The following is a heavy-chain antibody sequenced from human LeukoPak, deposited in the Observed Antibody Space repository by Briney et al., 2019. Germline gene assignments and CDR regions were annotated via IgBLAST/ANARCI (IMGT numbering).Heavy chain of an antibody. D-gene: IGHD6-13*01. J-gene: IGHJ4*02. CDR3: ARAEIAAIDY. V-gene: IGHV3-11*01. CDR2: ISSSGSTI. CDR1: GFTFSDYY. Sequence: PGGSLRLSCAAPGFTFSDYYMSWIRKAPGKGLEWVSYISSSGSTIYYADSVKGRFTTSRDNAKNSLYLQMNSLRAEGTAVYYCARAEIAAIDYWGQGTLVTVSA.